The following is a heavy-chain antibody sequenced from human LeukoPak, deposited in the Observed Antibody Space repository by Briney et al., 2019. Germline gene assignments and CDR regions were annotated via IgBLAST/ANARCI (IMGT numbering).Heavy chain of an antibody. Sequence: PGGSLRLSCAASGFTFTNYGIHWVRQAPGKGLEWMAAISYDGNDKYYADSVKGRFTISRDNSKNTLFLQMDSLTTEDSAVYYCAIGRYSGTSTAPEFDYWGQGTLVTVSS. CDR1: GFTFTNYG. CDR2: ISYDGNDK. CDR3: AIGRYSGTSTAPEFDY. V-gene: IGHV3-30*03. D-gene: IGHD1-26*01. J-gene: IGHJ4*02.